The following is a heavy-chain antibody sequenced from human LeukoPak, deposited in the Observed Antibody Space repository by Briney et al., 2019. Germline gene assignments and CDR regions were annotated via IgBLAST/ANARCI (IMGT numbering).Heavy chain of an antibody. CDR3: ARATSLYYYDSSGYFDY. CDR2: INAGNGNT. J-gene: IGHJ4*02. CDR1: GYTFTGYA. D-gene: IGHD3-22*01. V-gene: IGHV1-3*01. Sequence: ASVKVSCKASGYTFTGYAMHWVRQAPGQRLEWMGWINAGNGNTKYSQKFQGRVTITRDTSASTAYMELSSLRSEDTAVYYCARATSLYYYDSSGYFDYWGQGTLVTVSS.